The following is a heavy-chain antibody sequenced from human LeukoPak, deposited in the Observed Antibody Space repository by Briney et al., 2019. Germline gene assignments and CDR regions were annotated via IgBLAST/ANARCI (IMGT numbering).Heavy chain of an antibody. CDR3: ARRGDILTGYYPS. CDR2: IYYSGST. J-gene: IGHJ4*02. D-gene: IGHD3-9*01. V-gene: IGHV4-39*01. Sequence: SETLSLTCTVSGGSIISSSYYWDWIRQPPGKGLEWIGSIYYSGSTYYNPSLKSRVTISVDTSKNQFSLKLSSVTAADTAVYYCARRGDILTGYYPSWGQGTLVTVSS. CDR1: GGSIISSSYY.